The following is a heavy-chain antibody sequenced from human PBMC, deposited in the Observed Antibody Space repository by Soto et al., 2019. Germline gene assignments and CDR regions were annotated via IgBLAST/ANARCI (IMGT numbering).Heavy chain of an antibody. J-gene: IGHJ5*02. Sequence: QVQLQESGPGLVKPSGTLSLTCAVSGDSVSSPYYWRWVRQPPGKGLEWIGEVFHTGTTSYNPSLMSQVTISMDKSINQFSLDLGSVTAADTAVYYCARSAGWYAIHAWGPGTLVIVSS. V-gene: IGHV4-4*02. CDR1: GDSVSSPYY. D-gene: IGHD6-19*01. CDR3: ARSAGWYAIHA. CDR2: VFHTGTT.